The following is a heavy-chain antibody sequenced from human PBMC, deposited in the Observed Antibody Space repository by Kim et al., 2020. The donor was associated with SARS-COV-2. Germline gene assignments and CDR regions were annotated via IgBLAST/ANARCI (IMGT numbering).Heavy chain of an antibody. Sequence: GGSLRLSCAASGFTFSSYSMNWVRQAPGKGLEWVSYISSSSSTIYYADSVKGRFTISRDNAKNSLYLQMNSLRDEDTAVYYCARDLSNKAPLYYYYGMDVWGQGTTVTVSS. CDR1: GFTFSSYS. CDR2: ISSSSSTI. D-gene: IGHD4-4*01. V-gene: IGHV3-48*02. J-gene: IGHJ6*02. CDR3: ARDLSNKAPLYYYYGMDV.